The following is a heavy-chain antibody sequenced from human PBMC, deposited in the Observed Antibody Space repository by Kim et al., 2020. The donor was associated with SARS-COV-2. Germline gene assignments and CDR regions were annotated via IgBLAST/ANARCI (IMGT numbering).Heavy chain of an antibody. J-gene: IGHJ6*02. CDR1: GFTFDDYA. V-gene: IGHV3-9*01. CDR2: ISWSSGSI. Sequence: GGSLRLSCVTSGFTFDDYAMHWVRQAPGKGLEWVSGISWSSGSIGFADSVKGRFTISRDNAKKSLYLQMNILRTEDTAFYYCVKDISVVLRYFDVWGQGTPVTVSS. D-gene: IGHD3-9*01. CDR3: VKDISVVLRYFDV.